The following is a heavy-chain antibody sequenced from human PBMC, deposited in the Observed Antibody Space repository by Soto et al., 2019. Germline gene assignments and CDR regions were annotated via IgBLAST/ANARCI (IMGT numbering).Heavy chain of an antibody. CDR3: AKHSSGYYLDY. CDR2: ISYDVSNK. CDR1: GFTFSSYG. D-gene: IGHD3-22*01. V-gene: IGHV3-30*18. J-gene: IGHJ4*02. Sequence: GGSLRLSCAASGFTFSSYGMHWVRQAPGKGLEWVEVISYDVSNKYYADSVKGRFTISRDNSKNTLYLQMNSLRAEDTAVYYCAKHSSGYYLDYWGQGTLVTVSS.